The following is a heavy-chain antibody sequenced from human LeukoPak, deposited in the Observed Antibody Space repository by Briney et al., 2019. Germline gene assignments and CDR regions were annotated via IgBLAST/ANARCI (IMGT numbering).Heavy chain of an antibody. J-gene: IGHJ4*02. Sequence: PGGCLRLSCAASGFTFSSDSMNWVRQAPGKGLEWVSSISSSSSYIYYADSVKGRFTISRDNAKNSLYLQMNSLRAEDTAVYYCARDKHSSGLIDYWGQGDLVTVSS. CDR3: ARDKHSSGLIDY. CDR1: GFTFSSDS. V-gene: IGHV3-21*01. CDR2: ISSSSSYI. D-gene: IGHD6-19*01.